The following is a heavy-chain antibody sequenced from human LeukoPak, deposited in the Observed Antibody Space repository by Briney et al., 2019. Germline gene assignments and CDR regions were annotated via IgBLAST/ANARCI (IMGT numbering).Heavy chain of an antibody. CDR3: ARDTHPPYYFDY. Sequence: GGSLRLSCAASGFTFSSYSMNWVRQAPGKGLEWVSSISSSSSYIYYADSVKGRFTISRDNAKNSLYLQMSSLRAEDTAVYYCARDTHPPYYFDYWGQGTLVTVSS. CDR1: GFTFSSYS. V-gene: IGHV3-21*01. J-gene: IGHJ4*02. CDR2: ISSSSSYI.